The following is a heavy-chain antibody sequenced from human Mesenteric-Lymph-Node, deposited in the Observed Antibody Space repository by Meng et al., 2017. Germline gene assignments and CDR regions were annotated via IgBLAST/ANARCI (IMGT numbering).Heavy chain of an antibody. Sequence: QQQRQRPRLVLPKANLSLSCTVSGGSISSSSYYWAWFRQPPGEGLGWIGSVVYSGTTYYTPSLKSRVSISVDTSKNQFSLKLSSVTAADTAVYYCARHHHSPTFDYWGQGTLVTVSS. CDR2: VVYSGTT. V-gene: IGHV4-39*01. D-gene: IGHD1-14*01. CDR1: GGSISSSSYY. CDR3: ARHHHSPTFDY. J-gene: IGHJ4*02.